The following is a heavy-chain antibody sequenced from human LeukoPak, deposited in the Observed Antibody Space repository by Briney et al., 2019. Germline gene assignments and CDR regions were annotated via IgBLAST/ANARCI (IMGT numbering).Heavy chain of an antibody. J-gene: IGHJ6*03. CDR1: GYTFTGYY. CDR3: ARVLAGNWNYRPYYMDV. CDR2: INPNSGGT. V-gene: IGHV1-2*02. Sequence: GASVKVSCKASGYTFTGYYMHWVRQAPGQGLEWMGWINPNSGGTNYAQKFQGRVTMTRDTSISTAYMELSRLRSDDTAVYYCARVLAGNWNYRPYYMDVWGKGTTVTVSS. D-gene: IGHD1-7*01.